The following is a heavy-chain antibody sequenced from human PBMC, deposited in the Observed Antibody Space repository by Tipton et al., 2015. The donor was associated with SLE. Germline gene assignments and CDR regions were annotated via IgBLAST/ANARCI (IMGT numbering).Heavy chain of an antibody. CDR1: GFTFSSYG. V-gene: IGHV3-30*02. CDR2: TRYDGSNK. J-gene: IGHJ4*02. D-gene: IGHD6-13*01. CDR3: AKDRREGSSWLGGY. Sequence: SLRLSCATSGFTFSSYGMHWVRQAPGKGLEWVAFTRYDGSNKYYADSVKGRFTISRDNSKNTLYLQMNSLRAEDTAVYYCAKDRREGSSWLGGYWGQGTLVTVSS.